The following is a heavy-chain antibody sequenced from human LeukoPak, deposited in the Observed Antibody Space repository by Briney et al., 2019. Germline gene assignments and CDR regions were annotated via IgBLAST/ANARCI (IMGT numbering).Heavy chain of an antibody. CDR2: ISSSSSYI. Sequence: GGSLRLSCAASGFTFSSYSMNWVRQAPGKGLEWVSSISSSSSYIYYADSVKGRFTISRDNPKNSLYLQMNSLRAEDSAVYYCARDGVGATPLDYWGQGTLVTVSS. D-gene: IGHD1-26*01. J-gene: IGHJ4*02. CDR1: GFTFSSYS. V-gene: IGHV3-21*01. CDR3: ARDGVGATPLDY.